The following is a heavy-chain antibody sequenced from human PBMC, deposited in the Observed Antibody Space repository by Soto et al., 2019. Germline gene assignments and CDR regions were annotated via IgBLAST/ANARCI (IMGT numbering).Heavy chain of an antibody. CDR1: GYSFTSYW. CDR2: IYPGDSDT. Sequence: PGESLKISCKGSGYSFTSYWIGWVRQMPGKGLEWMGIIYPGDSDTRYSPSFQGQVTISADKSISTAYLQWSSLKASDTAMYYCARQSLTTANYYYYGMDVWGQGTTVTVSS. V-gene: IGHV5-51*01. D-gene: IGHD4-4*01. CDR3: ARQSLTTANYYYYGMDV. J-gene: IGHJ6*02.